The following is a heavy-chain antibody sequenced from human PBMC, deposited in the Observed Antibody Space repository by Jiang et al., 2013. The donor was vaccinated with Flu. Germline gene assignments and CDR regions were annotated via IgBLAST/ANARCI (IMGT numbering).Heavy chain of an antibody. CDR3: ARRRYASGWYLDY. J-gene: IGHJ4*02. V-gene: IGHV5-51*01. D-gene: IGHD6-19*01. CDR2: IYPGDSDT. Sequence: PGESLKISCEGSGYSFATFWIGWVRQMPGKGLEWMGIIYPGDSDTTYSPSFEGQVTISADKSISTAYLQWSSLKASDTAMYYCARRRYASGWYLDYWGQGTLVTVSS. CDR1: GYSFATFW.